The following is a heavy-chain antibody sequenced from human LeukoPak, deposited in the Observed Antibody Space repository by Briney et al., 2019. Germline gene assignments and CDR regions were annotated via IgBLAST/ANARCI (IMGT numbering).Heavy chain of an antibody. D-gene: IGHD7-27*01. V-gene: IGHV1-69*04. J-gene: IGHJ6*02. CDR3: ARGSNTRTGGSEEGKLYYYYYGMDV. CDR1: GGTFSSYA. CDR2: IIPILGIA. Sequence: SVKVSCKASGGTFSSYAISWVRQAPGQGLEWMGRIIPILGIANYAQKFQGRVTITADKSTSTAYMELSSLRSEDTAVYYCARGSNTRTGGSEEGKLYYYYYGMDVWGQGATVTVSS.